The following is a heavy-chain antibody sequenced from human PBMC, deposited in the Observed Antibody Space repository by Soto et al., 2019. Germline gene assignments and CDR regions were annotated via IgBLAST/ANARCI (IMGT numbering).Heavy chain of an antibody. V-gene: IGHV3-13*04. CDR2: IGTAGDT. CDR3: ARARPDSSGYPFDY. D-gene: IGHD3-22*01. J-gene: IGHJ4*02. CDR1: GFTFSSYD. Sequence: EVQLVESGGGLVQPGGSLRLSCAASGFTFSSYDMHWVRQATGKGLEWVSAIGTAGDTYYPGSVKGRFTISRENAKNSLYLQMNSLRAGDTAVYYCARARPDSSGYPFDYWGQGTLVTVSS.